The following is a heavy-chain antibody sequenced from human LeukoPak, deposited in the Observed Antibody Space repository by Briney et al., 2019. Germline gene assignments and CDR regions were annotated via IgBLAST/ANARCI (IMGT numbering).Heavy chain of an antibody. V-gene: IGHV6-1*01. CDR2: TYYRTRYGSRWYR. CDR1: GDSVSSNSGA. J-gene: IGHJ4*02. Sequence: SQTLSLTCAIFGDSVSSNSGAWNWIRQSPSRGLEWLGRTYYRTRYGSRWYRQYGLSVQGRLTINPDTSMNQVSLQLTSVTPEDTAIYYCVRGGGNFDYWGPGTLVTVSS. CDR3: VRGGGNFDY.